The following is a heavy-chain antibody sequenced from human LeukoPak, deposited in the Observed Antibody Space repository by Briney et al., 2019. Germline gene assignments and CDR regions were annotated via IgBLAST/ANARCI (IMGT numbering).Heavy chain of an antibody. CDR3: AREGFGEPFDY. CDR2: ISSSSYI. D-gene: IGHD3-10*01. Sequence: GGSLRLSCAASGFTFSSYSMNWVRQAPGKGLEWVSSISSSSYIYYADSVKGRFTISRDNAKNSLYLQMNSLRAEDTAVYYCAREGFGEPFDYWGQGTLVTVSS. CDR1: GFTFSSYS. J-gene: IGHJ4*02. V-gene: IGHV3-21*01.